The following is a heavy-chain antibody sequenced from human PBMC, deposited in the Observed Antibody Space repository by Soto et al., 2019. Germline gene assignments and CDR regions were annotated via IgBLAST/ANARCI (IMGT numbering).Heavy chain of an antibody. CDR1: GGSISSSSYY. J-gene: IGHJ6*03. V-gene: IGHV4-39*01. Sequence: PSETLSLTCTVSGGSISSSSYYWGWIRQPPGKGLEWIGSIYYSGSTYYNPSLKSRVTISVDTSKNQFSLKLSSVTAADTAVYYCARHVGNYYGSGIPPKIYYMDVWGKGTTVTVSS. CDR2: IYYSGST. CDR3: ARHVGNYYGSGIPPKIYYMDV. D-gene: IGHD3-10*01.